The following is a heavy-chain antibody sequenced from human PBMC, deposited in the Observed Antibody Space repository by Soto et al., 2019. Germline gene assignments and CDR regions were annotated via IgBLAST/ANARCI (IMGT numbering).Heavy chain of an antibody. CDR2: IYHSGST. CDR3: ARVGYDILTGYYHYYYMDV. J-gene: IGHJ6*03. CDR1: GGSISSGGYS. D-gene: IGHD3-9*01. V-gene: IGHV4-30-2*01. Sequence: TLSLTCAVSGGSISSGGYSWSWIRQPPGKGLEWIGYIYHSGSTNYNPSLKSRVTISVDTSKNQFSLKLSSVTAADTAVYYCARVGYDILTGYYHYYYMDVWGKGTTVTVSS.